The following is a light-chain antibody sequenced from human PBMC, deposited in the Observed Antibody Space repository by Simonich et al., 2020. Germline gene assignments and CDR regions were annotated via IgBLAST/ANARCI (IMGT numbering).Light chain of an antibody. CDR1: SSDVGGYNY. CDR2: DVS. Sequence: QSALTQPASVSGSPGQSITISCTGTSSDVGGYNYVSWYQQHPGKAPKLMIYDVSNLPSGVSNRFSGSKSGNTASLTVSGLQAEDEADYYCSSYTSSTWGVFGGGTKLTVL. CDR3: SSYTSSTWGV. V-gene: IGLV2-14*03. J-gene: IGLJ3*02.